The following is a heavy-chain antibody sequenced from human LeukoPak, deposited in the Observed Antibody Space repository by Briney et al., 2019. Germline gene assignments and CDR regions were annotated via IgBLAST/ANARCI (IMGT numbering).Heavy chain of an antibody. CDR2: IYPGDSDT. V-gene: IGHV5-51*01. CDR3: ARHDFPLRGYGGKPLDN. D-gene: IGHD4-23*01. Sequence: GESLKISCKGSGYSFTSYWIGWVRQMPGKGLEWMGIIYPGDSDTRYSPSFQGRVTISADKSISTAYLQWSSLKASDTAMYYCARHDFPLRGYGGKPLDNWGQGTLVTVSS. J-gene: IGHJ4*02. CDR1: GYSFTSYW.